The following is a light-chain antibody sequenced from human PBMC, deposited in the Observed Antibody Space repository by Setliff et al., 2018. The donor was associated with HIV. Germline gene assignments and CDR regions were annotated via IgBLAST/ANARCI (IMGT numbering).Light chain of an antibody. CDR2: DVS. CDR1: SSDVGSYNF. Sequence: QSVLTQPAEEPGSPGQSITISCSGTSSDVGSYNFVSWYQQHPGKAPQLIIYDVSQRPSGVSSRFSGSKSGNTASLTISGFQAEDQADYYCCSYTSSLTYVFGTGT. J-gene: IGLJ1*01. V-gene: IGLV2-14*03. CDR3: CSYTSSLTYV.